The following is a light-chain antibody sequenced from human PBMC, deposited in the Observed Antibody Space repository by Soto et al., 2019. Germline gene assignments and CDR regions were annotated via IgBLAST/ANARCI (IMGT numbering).Light chain of an antibody. Sequence: DIQMTQSPSTLSASVGDRVTITCRASQSISSWLAWYQQKPGTAPKLLIYDPSILNGGVPSRFSGSGSKTEFTLIISSLHPDDFATYYCQQYDSYPRTFGQGTKVDIK. CDR1: QSISSW. CDR2: DPS. V-gene: IGKV1-5*01. J-gene: IGKJ1*01. CDR3: QQYDSYPRT.